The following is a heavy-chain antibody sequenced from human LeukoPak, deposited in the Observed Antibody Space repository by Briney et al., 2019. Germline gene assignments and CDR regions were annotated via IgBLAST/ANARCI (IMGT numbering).Heavy chain of an antibody. Sequence: SETLSLTCAVSGGSISSSNWWSWVRQPPGKGLEWIGEIYHSGSTNYNPSLKSRVTISVDTSKNQFSLKLSSVTAADTAVYYCARGDKLNKYSSSWFPPYMDVWGKGTTVTISS. J-gene: IGHJ6*03. V-gene: IGHV4-4*02. CDR2: IYHSGST. CDR1: GGSISSSNW. D-gene: IGHD6-13*01. CDR3: ARGDKLNKYSSSWFPPYMDV.